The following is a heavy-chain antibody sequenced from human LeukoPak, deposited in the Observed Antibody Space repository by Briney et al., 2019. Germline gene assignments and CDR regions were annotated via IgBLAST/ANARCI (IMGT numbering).Heavy chain of an antibody. CDR2: IYYSGST. J-gene: IGHJ5*02. D-gene: IGHD3-22*01. V-gene: IGHV4-39*01. CDR1: GDFLSSSSYY. CDR3: ARNMTLRDDSSGYTHQWFDP. Sequence: PSETLSLTCTVSGDFLSSSSYYWGWIRQPPGKGLEWIGSIYYSGSTSYNPSLKSRVTISVDTSKNQFSLKLSSVTAADTAVYYCARNMTLRDDSSGYTHQWFDPWGQGTLVTVSS.